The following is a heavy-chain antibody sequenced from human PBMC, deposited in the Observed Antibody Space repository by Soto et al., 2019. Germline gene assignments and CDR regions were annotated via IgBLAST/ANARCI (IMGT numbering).Heavy chain of an antibody. CDR1: GGTFSSYS. CDR2: IIPIFGTA. V-gene: IGHV1-69*01. D-gene: IGHD1-26*01. Sequence: QVQLVQSGDEVKKPGSSVKVSCKASGGTFSSYSINWVRQAPGQGLEWMGEIIPIFGTANYAQKFQGRVTFTADESTSTAYMELSSLRSEDTAVYYCARDGGRHSGGIDYWGQGTLVTVSS. J-gene: IGHJ4*02. CDR3: ARDGGRHSGGIDY.